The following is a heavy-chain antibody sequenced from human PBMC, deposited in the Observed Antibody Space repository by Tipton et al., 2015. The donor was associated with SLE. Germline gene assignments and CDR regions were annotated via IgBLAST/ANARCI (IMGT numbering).Heavy chain of an antibody. D-gene: IGHD3-3*01. CDR1: GGSFSGYY. CDR3: ARGGTLECLLYLPHFDY. V-gene: IGHV4-34*01. Sequence: TLSLTCAVYGGSFSGYYWSWIRQPPGKGLEWIGEINHSGSTNYNPSLKSRVTISVDTSKNQFSLKLSSVTAADTAVYYCARGGTLECLLYLPHFDYWGQGTLVTVSS. CDR2: INHSGST. J-gene: IGHJ4*02.